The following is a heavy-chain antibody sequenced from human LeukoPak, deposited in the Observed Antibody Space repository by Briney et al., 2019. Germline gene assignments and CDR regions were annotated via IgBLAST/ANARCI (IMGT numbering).Heavy chain of an antibody. CDR3: ARVAEGYAFDI. CDR2: IYYSGST. CDR1: GGSISSYY. V-gene: IGHV4-59*01. D-gene: IGHD2-15*01. J-gene: IGHJ3*02. Sequence: SETLSLTCTVSGGSISSYYWSWIRQPPGKGLEWIGYIYYSGSTNYNPSLKSRVTISVDTSKNQFSLKLSSVTAAHTAVYYCARVAEGYAFDIWGQGTMVTVSS.